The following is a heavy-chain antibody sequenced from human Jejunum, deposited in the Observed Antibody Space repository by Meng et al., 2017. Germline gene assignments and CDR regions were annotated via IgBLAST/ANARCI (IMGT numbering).Heavy chain of an antibody. D-gene: IGHD3-16*01. V-gene: IGHV7-4-1*02. CDR1: GYSFMTYA. CDR2: INTYSGSP. CDR3: ARRSLGEMSGDPDY. J-gene: IGHJ4*02. Sequence: QVQLGQSGSEVKNPGASVTVSCKASGYSFMTYALNWVRQAPGQGLEWMGWINTYSGSPTYAQGFTGRFVFSLDTSVSTAYLQINNLQSDDTAVYYCARRSLGEMSGDPDYWGQGTLVTVSS.